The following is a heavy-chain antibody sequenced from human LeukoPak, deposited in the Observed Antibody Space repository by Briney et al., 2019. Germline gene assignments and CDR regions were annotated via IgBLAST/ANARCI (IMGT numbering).Heavy chain of an antibody. D-gene: IGHD4-17*01. CDR3: AKDPVPCGDNGWYFDL. CDR2: IRCDGSNK. V-gene: IGHV3-30*02. Sequence: GGSLRLSCAASGFTFSSYGMHWVRQAPGKGLEWVALIRCDGSNKHFADSVEGRFTISRDNSKNTLYLQVNSLRVEDTAFYYCAKDPVPCGDNGWYFDLWAVAPWSLSPQ. CDR1: GFTFSSYG. J-gene: IGHJ2*01.